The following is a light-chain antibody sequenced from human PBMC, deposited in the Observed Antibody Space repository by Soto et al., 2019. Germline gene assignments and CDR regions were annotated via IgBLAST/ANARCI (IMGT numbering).Light chain of an antibody. J-gene: IGKJ1*01. Sequence: EIVMTQSPATLSVSPGERVTLSCRASQSVYSNLAWHQQKLGQAPRLLIYDASTRATGIPDRFSGSGSGTDFTLTISRLEPEDFAVYYCQQYGSSQTFGQGTKVDIK. CDR3: QQYGSSQT. CDR2: DAS. V-gene: IGKV3-20*01. CDR1: QSVYSN.